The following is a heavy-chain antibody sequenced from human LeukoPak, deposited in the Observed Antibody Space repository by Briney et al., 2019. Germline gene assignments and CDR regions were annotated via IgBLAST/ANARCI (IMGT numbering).Heavy chain of an antibody. V-gene: IGHV1-18*01. Sequence: ASVKVSCKASGYTFTSYGISWVRQAPGQGREWMGWISAYNGNTNYAQKLQGRVTMTTDTSTSTAYMELRSLRSNDTAVYYCARDPEQWLVRSPYRDYYYYGMDVWGQGTTVTVSS. CDR3: ARDPEQWLVRSPYRDYYYYGMDV. CDR1: GYTFTSYG. CDR2: ISAYNGNT. J-gene: IGHJ6*02. D-gene: IGHD6-19*01.